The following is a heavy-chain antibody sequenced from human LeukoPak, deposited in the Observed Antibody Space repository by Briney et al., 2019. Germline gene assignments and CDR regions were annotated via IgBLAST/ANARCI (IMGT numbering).Heavy chain of an antibody. CDR2: INPSGGST. CDR3: ARLEGGASSGWYGRFDY. CDR1: GYTFTSYY. D-gene: IGHD6-19*01. V-gene: IGHV1-46*01. J-gene: IGHJ4*02. Sequence: ASVKVSCKASGYTFTSYYMHWVRQAPGQGLEWMGIINPSGGSTSYAQKFQGRVTMTRDTSTSTVYMELSSLRSEDTAVYYCARLEGGASSGWYGRFDYWGQGTLVTVSS.